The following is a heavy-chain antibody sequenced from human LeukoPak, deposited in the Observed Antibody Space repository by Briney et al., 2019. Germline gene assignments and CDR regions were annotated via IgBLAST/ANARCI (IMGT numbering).Heavy chain of an antibody. V-gene: IGHV3-23*05. J-gene: IGHJ4*02. D-gene: IGHD4-11*01. CDR3: ARSVPDYTRFDF. CDR2: FKTNYNQV. CDR1: GFSFTDYA. Sequence: GGSLRLSCVASGFSFTDYAMNWVRQAPGKGLEWVSTFKTNYNQVYYAESVRGRFTMSTVNSKKTAYLQMNSLRVEDTALYYCARSVPDYTRFDFWGQGALVTVSS.